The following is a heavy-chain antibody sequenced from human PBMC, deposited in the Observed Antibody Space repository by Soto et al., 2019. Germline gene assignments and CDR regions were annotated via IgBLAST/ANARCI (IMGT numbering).Heavy chain of an antibody. J-gene: IGHJ4*02. CDR1: GFTFSSYS. Sequence: PGGSLRLSCAASGFTFSSYSMNWVRQAPGKGLEWVSSISSSSSYIYYADSIKGRFIISRDNAKNSLYLQMNSLRVEDTAVYYCARGYYDFWSGYYTHIDYWGQGTLVTVSS. CDR2: ISSSSSYI. CDR3: ARGYYDFWSGYYTHIDY. D-gene: IGHD3-3*01. V-gene: IGHV3-21*01.